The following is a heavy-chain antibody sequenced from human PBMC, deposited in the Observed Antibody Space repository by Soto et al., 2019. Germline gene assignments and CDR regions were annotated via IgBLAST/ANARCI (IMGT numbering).Heavy chain of an antibody. Sequence: QVQLQESGPGLVKPSGTLSLTCAVSGGSISSSNWWSWVRQPPGKGLEWIGEIYHSGSTNYNPSLKIRGTISVDKSKNQCSLKLRSVTAADTAVYYCARVEQLWYYYGMDVWGQGTTVTVSS. CDR2: IYHSGST. CDR1: GGSISSSNW. J-gene: IGHJ6*02. CDR3: ARVEQLWYYYGMDV. V-gene: IGHV4-4*02. D-gene: IGHD5-18*01.